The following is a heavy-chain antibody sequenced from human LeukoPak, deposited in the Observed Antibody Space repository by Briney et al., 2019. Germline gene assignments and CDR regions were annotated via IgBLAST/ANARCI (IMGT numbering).Heavy chain of an antibody. Sequence: ASVKVSCKASGYTFTSYGISWVRQAPGQGLEWMGWISAYNGNTNYAQKLQGRVTMTTDTSTSTAYMELRSLRSDDTAVYYCARGPQLWPLDYYYYGMDVWGQGTTVTVSS. J-gene: IGHJ6*02. V-gene: IGHV1-18*01. D-gene: IGHD5-18*01. CDR3: ARGPQLWPLDYYYYGMDV. CDR1: GYTFTSYG. CDR2: ISAYNGNT.